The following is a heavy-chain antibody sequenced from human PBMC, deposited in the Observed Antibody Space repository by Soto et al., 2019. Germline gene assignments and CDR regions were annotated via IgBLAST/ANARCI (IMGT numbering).Heavy chain of an antibody. CDR3: ARGSSGGYFYYYGMDV. V-gene: IGHV4-59*01. D-gene: IGHD6-19*01. J-gene: IGHJ6*02. CDR1: GGSISSYY. CDR2: IYYSGST. Sequence: SGTLSLTCTVSGGSISSYYWSWIRQPPGKGLEWIGYIYYSGSTNYNPSLKSRVTISVDTSKNQFSLKLSSVTAADTAVYYCARGSSGGYFYYYGMDVWGQGTTVTVSS.